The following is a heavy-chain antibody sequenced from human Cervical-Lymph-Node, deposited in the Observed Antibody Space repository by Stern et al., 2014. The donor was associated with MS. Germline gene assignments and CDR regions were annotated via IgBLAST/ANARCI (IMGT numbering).Heavy chain of an antibody. CDR2: ISSDGTNK. CDR1: GFPFTSYP. V-gene: IGHV3-30*04. Sequence: QVQLVESGGRVVHPGESLRLACAASGFPFTSYPMHWVRQAPGKGLEWLAYISSDGTNKYHIDSVKGRLTISRDNSKNTLFLQMRSLRAEDTAVYYCTRDWRYCSGGSCSVNWLDSWGQGTLVIVSS. CDR3: TRDWRYCSGGSCSVNWLDS. J-gene: IGHJ5*01. D-gene: IGHD2-15*01.